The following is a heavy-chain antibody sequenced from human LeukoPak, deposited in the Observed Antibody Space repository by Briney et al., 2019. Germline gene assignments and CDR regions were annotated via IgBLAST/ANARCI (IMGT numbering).Heavy chain of an antibody. CDR3: AKDTGRYSSSWFLEWELDY. Sequence: GSSLRLSCAASGFTFSSYGMHWVRQAPGKALEGVAVISYDGSNKYYADSVKGRFTISRDNSKNTLYLQMNSLRAEDTAVYYCAKDTGRYSSSWFLEWELDYWGQGTLVTVSS. CDR1: GFTFSSYG. D-gene: IGHD6-13*01. J-gene: IGHJ4*02. V-gene: IGHV3-30*18. CDR2: ISYDGSNK.